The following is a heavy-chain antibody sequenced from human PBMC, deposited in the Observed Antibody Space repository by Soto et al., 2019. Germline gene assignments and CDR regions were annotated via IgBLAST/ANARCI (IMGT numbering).Heavy chain of an antibody. CDR1: GYTFTSYG. CDR2: ISAYNGNT. V-gene: IGHV1-18*01. J-gene: IGHJ6*03. Sequence: VASVKVSCKASGYTFTSYGISWVRQAPGQGLEWMGWISAYNGNTNYAQKLQGRVTMTTDTSTSTAYMELRSLRSDDTAVYYCATYSSNSQNYYYYYMDVWGKGTTVTVSS. CDR3: ATYSSNSQNYYYYYMDV. D-gene: IGHD4-4*01.